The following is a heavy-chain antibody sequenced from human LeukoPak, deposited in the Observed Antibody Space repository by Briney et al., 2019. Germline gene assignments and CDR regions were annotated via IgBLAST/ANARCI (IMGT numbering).Heavy chain of an antibody. J-gene: IGHJ4*02. Sequence: GGSLRLSCAASGFTFSSYGMHWVRQAPGKGLEWVAVISYDGSNKYYADSVKGRFTISRDNSKNTLYLQMNSLRAEDTAVYYCARPSVWFGELLPIYFDYWGQGTLVTVSS. CDR2: ISYDGSNK. V-gene: IGHV3-30*03. D-gene: IGHD3-10*01. CDR1: GFTFSSYG. CDR3: ARPSVWFGELLPIYFDY.